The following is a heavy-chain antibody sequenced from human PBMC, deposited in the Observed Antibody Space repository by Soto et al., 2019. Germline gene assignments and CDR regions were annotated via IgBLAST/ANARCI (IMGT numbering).Heavy chain of an antibody. CDR3: AREQAKGGYYYYGMDV. Sequence: QVQLQESGPGLVKPSETLSLTCTVSGGSISSYYWSWIRQPPGKGLEWIGYIYYSGSTNYNPSLTSRVTISVDTSKNQFSLKLSSVTAADTAVYYCAREQAKGGYYYYGMDVWGQGTTVTVSS. CDR2: IYYSGST. CDR1: GGSISSYY. V-gene: IGHV4-59*08. D-gene: IGHD1-26*01. J-gene: IGHJ6*02.